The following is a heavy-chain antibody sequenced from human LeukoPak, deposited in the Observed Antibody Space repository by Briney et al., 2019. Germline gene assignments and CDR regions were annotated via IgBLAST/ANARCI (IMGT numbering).Heavy chain of an antibody. CDR2: INHSGST. J-gene: IGHJ4*02. CDR1: GGSFGGYY. CDR3: ARVRLLWFGSSYFDY. D-gene: IGHD3-10*01. Sequence: SETLSLTCAVYGGSFGGYYWSWIRQPPGKGLEWIGEINHSGSTNYNPSLKSRVTISVDTSKNQFSLKLSSVTAADTAVYYCARVRLLWFGSSYFDYWGQGTLVTVSS. V-gene: IGHV4-34*01.